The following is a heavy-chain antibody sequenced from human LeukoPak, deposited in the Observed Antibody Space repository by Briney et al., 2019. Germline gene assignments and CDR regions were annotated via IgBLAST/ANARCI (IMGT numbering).Heavy chain of an antibody. CDR3: ARAAFGGLIPRPFDY. CDR2: ISSSSSYI. CDR1: GFTFSSYS. J-gene: IGHJ4*02. Sequence: GGSLRLSCAASGFTFSSYSMNWVRQAPGKGLEWVSSISSSSSYIYYADSVKGRFTISRDNAKNSLYLQMNSLRAEDTAVYYCARAAFGGLIPRPFDYWGQGTLVTVSS. D-gene: IGHD3-16*02. V-gene: IGHV3-21*01.